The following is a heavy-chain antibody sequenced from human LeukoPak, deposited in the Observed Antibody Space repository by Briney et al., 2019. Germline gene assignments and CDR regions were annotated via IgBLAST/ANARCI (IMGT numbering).Heavy chain of an antibody. D-gene: IGHD2-2*01. J-gene: IGHJ4*02. CDR2: IYPGDSDT. Sequence: GESLKISCKDSGYSFTNYWIGWVRQMPGKVLEWMGIIYPGDSDTRYSPSFQGQVTISADKSISTAYLQWSSLKASDTAMYYCARQDCSSTSCYLPFDYWGQGTLVTVSS. CDR1: GYSFTNYW. CDR3: ARQDCSSTSCYLPFDY. V-gene: IGHV5-51*01.